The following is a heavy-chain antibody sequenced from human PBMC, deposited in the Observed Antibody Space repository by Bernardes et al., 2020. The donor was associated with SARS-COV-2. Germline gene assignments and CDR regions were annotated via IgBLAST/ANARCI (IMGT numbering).Heavy chain of an antibody. CDR1: GGSFSGYY. J-gene: IGHJ4*02. Sequence: SETLSRTCAVYGGSFSGYYWSWIRQPPGQGLEWIGEINHSGSTNYNPSLKSRVTISVDTSKNQFSLKLSSVTAADTAVYYCARGPWGSYYFDYWGQGTLVTVSS. CDR3: ARGPWGSYYFDY. CDR2: INHSGST. V-gene: IGHV4-34*01. D-gene: IGHD3-16*01.